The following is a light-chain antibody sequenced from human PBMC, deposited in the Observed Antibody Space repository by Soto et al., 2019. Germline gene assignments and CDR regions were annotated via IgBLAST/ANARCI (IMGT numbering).Light chain of an antibody. CDR1: QSVLYSSNNKNY. CDR2: WAS. V-gene: IGKV4-1*01. Sequence: DIVMTQSPDSLAVSLGERATINCKSSQSVLYSSNNKNYLAWYQQKTGQPPKLLIYWASTRESGVPDRFSGSGAGTDFTLTISSLQAEDVAIYYCQQYYSTPPWTFDQGTKVEI. CDR3: QQYYSTPPWT. J-gene: IGKJ1*01.